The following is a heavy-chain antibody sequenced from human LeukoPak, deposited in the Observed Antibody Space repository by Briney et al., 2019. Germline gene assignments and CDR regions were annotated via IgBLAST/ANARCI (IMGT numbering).Heavy chain of an antibody. J-gene: IGHJ3*02. CDR2: ISGSSSNT. V-gene: IGHV1-18*01. CDR3: ARATGTWGHDGFDI. Sequence: GASVKVSCKAYGYTFMSHGISWVRQAPGQGLEWMGWISGSSSNTNYAQRLQGRVTMTTDTSTTTAYMELRSLRSDDTAVYYCARATGTWGHDGFDIWGQGIMVTVSS. D-gene: IGHD3-16*01. CDR1: GYTFMSHG.